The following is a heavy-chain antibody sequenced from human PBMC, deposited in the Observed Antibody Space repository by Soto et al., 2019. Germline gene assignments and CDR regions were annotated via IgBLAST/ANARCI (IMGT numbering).Heavy chain of an antibody. D-gene: IGHD2-15*01. CDR2: IYYSGST. V-gene: IGHV4-31*03. CDR1: CGYSGDRGYC. CDR3: ARDRCSGGSCYLNHDAFDI. Sequence: TQYLTYTVSCGYSGDRGYCCSLNRQHPGKGLEWIGYIYYSGSTYYNPSLKSRVTISVDTSKNQFSLKLSSVTAADTAVYYCARDRCSGGSCYLNHDAFDIWGQGTMVTVSS. J-gene: IGHJ3*02.